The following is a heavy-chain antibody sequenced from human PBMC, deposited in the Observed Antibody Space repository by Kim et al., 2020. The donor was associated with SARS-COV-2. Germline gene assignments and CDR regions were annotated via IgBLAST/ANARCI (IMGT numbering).Heavy chain of an antibody. D-gene: IGHD2-15*01. V-gene: IGHV3-9*01. CDR3: AKDWEIVGSYYYYGMDV. J-gene: IGHJ6*02. CDR1: GFTFDDYA. Sequence: GGSLRLSCAASGFTFDDYAMHWVRQAPGKGLEWVSGISWNSGYIGYADSVKGRFTISRDNAKNSLYLQMNSLRTEDTALYYCAKDWEIVGSYYYYGMDVWGQETTVTVSS. CDR2: ISWNSGYI.